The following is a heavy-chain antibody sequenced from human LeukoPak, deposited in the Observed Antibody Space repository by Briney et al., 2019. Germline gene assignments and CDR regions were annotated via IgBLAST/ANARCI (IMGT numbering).Heavy chain of an antibody. J-gene: IGHJ4*02. CDR3: ARAPVWFGELLTPTVANFDY. V-gene: IGHV3-21*01. D-gene: IGHD3-10*01. CDR2: ISSSSSYI. Sequence: GGSLRLSCAASGFTFSSYSMSWVRQAPGKGLEWVSSISSSSSYIYYADSVKGRFTISRDNAKKSLYLQMNSLRAEDTAVYYCARAPVWFGELLTPTVANFDYWGQGTLVTVSS. CDR1: GFTFSSYS.